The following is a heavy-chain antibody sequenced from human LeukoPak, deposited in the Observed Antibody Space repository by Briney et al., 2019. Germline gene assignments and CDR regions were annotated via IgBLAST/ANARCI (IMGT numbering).Heavy chain of an antibody. V-gene: IGHV3-9*01. CDR1: GFTFDDYA. J-gene: IGHJ4*02. CDR2: ISWNSGSI. Sequence: GRSLRLSCAASGFTFDDYAMHWVRQAPGKGLEWVSGISWNSGSIGYADSVKGRFTISRDNAKNSLYLQMNSLRAEDTALYYCATPLDYYDSDNYHRGGDWGQGTLVTVSS. CDR3: ATPLDYYDSDNYHRGGD. D-gene: IGHD3-22*01.